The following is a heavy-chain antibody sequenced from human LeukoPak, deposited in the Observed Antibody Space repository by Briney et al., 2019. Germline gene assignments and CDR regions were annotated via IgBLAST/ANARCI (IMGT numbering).Heavy chain of an antibody. CDR2: ISAYNGNT. D-gene: IGHD5-24*01. V-gene: IGHV1-18*01. Sequence: ASVKVSCKASGYTFTSYGISWVRQAPGQGLEWMGWISAYNGNTNYAQKLLGRVTMTTDTSTSTAYMELRSLRSDDTAAYYCAREGPFRDGYNKYYFDYWGQGTLVTVSS. CDR3: AREGPFRDGYNKYYFDY. CDR1: GYTFTSYG. J-gene: IGHJ4*02.